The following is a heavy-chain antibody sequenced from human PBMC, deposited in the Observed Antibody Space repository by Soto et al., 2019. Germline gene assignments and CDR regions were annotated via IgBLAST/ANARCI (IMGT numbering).Heavy chain of an antibody. CDR2: IYYTGTT. D-gene: IGHD2-2*01. V-gene: IGHV4-59*01. CDR1: GGSIKSYY. Sequence: ASETLSLTCTVSGGSIKSYYWNRIRQSPGKGLQWIAYIYYTGTTSYNPSLKNRVTISVDTSKNQFSLKLSSVTAADTAVYYCARKSYTSTWYVPWFDPWGQGTMVTVSS. J-gene: IGHJ5*02. CDR3: ARKSYTSTWYVPWFDP.